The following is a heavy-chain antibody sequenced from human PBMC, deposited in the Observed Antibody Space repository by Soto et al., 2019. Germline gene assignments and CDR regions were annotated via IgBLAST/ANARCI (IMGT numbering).Heavy chain of an antibody. Sequence: EVQVVESGGGLVQPGGSLRLSCVASGFSISSSYMDWVRQAPGKGLEWVANIKEDGSLINYQDSVKGRFTISRDNAQNSVFLQMNNLRADDTAVYFCARGAGYCSAGCYGALDMRGQGTMVTVSS. CDR3: ARGAGYCSAGCYGALDM. V-gene: IGHV3-7*05. D-gene: IGHD2-15*01. CDR1: GFSISSSY. J-gene: IGHJ3*02. CDR2: IKEDGSLI.